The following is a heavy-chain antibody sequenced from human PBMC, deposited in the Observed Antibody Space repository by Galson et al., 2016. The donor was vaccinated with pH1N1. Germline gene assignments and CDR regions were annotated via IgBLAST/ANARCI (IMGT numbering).Heavy chain of an antibody. Sequence: MGGIIPIFNTAKYAQNFQGRVTITADESTTTAYMELSSLRSEDTAVYYCAREDYYDTDLSDWYFDLWGRRTLLTVSS. D-gene: IGHD3-22*01. CDR2: IIPIFNTA. J-gene: IGHJ2*01. V-gene: IGHV1-69*01. CDR3: AREDYYDTDLSDWYFDL.